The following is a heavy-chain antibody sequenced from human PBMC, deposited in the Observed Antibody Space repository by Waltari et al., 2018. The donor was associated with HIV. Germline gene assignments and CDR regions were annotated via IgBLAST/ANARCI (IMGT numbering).Heavy chain of an antibody. D-gene: IGHD1-26*01. CDR1: GYPFTGSY. CDR2: INPNSGGT. CDR3: ARAAAGGNWFDP. V-gene: IGHV1-2*02. Sequence: QVQLVQSGAEVKKPGASVKVPCTAPGYPFTGSYIHCVRQAPGQGLEWMGWINPNSGGTNYAQKFQGRVTMTRDTSISTAYMELSRLRSDDTAVYYCARAAAGGNWFDPWGQGTLVTVSS. J-gene: IGHJ5*02.